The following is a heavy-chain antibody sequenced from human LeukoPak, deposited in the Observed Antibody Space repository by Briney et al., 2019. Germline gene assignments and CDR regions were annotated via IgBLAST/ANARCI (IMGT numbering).Heavy chain of an antibody. D-gene: IGHD2-8*01. J-gene: IGHJ4*02. Sequence: SETLSLTCTVSGGSISSNNYYWGWIRQPPGKGLEWIGSIYYSGSTYYNPSLKSRVTISVDTSKNHLSLNLSSVTAADTAVYYCARRRFVRGPDVVNPFDYWGQGTLVTVSS. CDR3: ARRRFVRGPDVVNPFDY. V-gene: IGHV4-39*02. CDR2: IYYSGST. CDR1: GGSISSNNYY.